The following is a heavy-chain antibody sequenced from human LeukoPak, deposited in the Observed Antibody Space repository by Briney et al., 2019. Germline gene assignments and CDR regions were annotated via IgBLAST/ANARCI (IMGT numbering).Heavy chain of an antibody. CDR3: AKVSYYYDSSGYSQGGNDY. V-gene: IGHV3-23*01. Sequence: PGGSLRLSCAASGFTFYNYAMTWVRQAPGKGLEWVSTISGSGAGAYYADSVKGRFTISRDNSENTLYLQMNSLRAEDTAVYYCAKVSYYYDSSGYSQGGNDYWGQGTLVTVSS. J-gene: IGHJ4*02. D-gene: IGHD3-22*01. CDR2: ISGSGAGA. CDR1: GFTFYNYA.